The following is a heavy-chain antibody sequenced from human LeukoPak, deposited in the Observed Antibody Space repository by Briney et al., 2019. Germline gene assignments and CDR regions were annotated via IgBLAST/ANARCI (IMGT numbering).Heavy chain of an antibody. D-gene: IGHD3-10*01. V-gene: IGHV1-46*01. CDR3: AADLYYYGSGSKYKGDAFEI. Sequence: ASVKVSCKASGYIFTNHYMHWVRQAPGQGLEWMGIINPSSGSTTYAQKFEGRVTITRDMPSRTVYMQLSGLTSEDTADYSCAADLYYYGSGSKYKGDAFEIWGQGTMITVSS. J-gene: IGHJ3*02. CDR2: INPSSGST. CDR1: GYIFTNHY.